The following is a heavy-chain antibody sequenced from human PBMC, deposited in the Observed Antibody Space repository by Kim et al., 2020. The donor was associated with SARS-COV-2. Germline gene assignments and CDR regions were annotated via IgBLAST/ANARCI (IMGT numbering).Heavy chain of an antibody. D-gene: IGHD3-22*01. CDR3: VRGGVISTAGWFDP. J-gene: IGHJ5*02. Sequence: TPSLKSRVTISVDTSKNQFSLKLTSMTAADTAVYYCVRGGVISTAGWFDPWGQGTLVTVSS. V-gene: IGHV4-59*09.